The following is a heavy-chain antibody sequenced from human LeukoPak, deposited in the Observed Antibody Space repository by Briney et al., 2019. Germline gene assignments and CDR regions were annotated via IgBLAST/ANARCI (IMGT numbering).Heavy chain of an antibody. V-gene: IGHV4-39*07. CDR2: IYYNGNT. Sequence: SETLSLTCTVSGGSISTDNCYWGWIRQPPGKGLEWIGSIYYNGNTYYNPSLKSRVTISVDTSKNQFSLKLSSVTAADTAVYYCAKSRGYNSGSWDKYFDFWGQGTLVTVSS. CDR3: AKSRGYNSGSWDKYFDF. CDR1: GGSISTDNCY. J-gene: IGHJ4*02. D-gene: IGHD5-18*01.